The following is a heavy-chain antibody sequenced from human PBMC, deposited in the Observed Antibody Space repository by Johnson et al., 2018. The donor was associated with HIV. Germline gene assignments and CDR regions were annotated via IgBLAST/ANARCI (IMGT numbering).Heavy chain of an antibody. V-gene: IGHV3-20*04. CDR1: GFTFDDYG. Sequence: VQLVECGGGLVQPGGSLRLSCAASGFTFDDYGMTWVRQAPGKGLEWVSGINWNGDSTGYADSVKGRFTISRDNAKNSLYLQMNSLRAEDTALYYCARDWYCGGDCYLLLDIWGQWTMVTVSS. CDR3: ARDWYCGGDCYLLLDI. CDR2: INWNGDST. D-gene: IGHD2-21*01. J-gene: IGHJ3*02.